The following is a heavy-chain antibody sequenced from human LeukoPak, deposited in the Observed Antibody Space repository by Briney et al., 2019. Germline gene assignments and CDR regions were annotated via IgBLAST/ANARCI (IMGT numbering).Heavy chain of an antibody. Sequence: GGSLRLSCAASGFTFTTYSMNWVRQAPGKGLEWVSCISGSSTYIYYADSVKGRFTVSRDNAKNSLYLQMSSLRAEDTAVYYCARGYCNGGDCYFADWGQGTLVTVSS. J-gene: IGHJ4*02. CDR1: GFTFTTYS. V-gene: IGHV3-21*01. CDR2: ISGSSTYI. CDR3: ARGYCNGGDCYFAD. D-gene: IGHD2-8*02.